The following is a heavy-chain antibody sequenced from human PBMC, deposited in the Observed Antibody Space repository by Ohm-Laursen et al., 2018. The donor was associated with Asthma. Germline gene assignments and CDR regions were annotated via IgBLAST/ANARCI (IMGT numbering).Heavy chain of an antibody. V-gene: IGHV3-21*01. D-gene: IGHD3-22*01. CDR1: GFPFSLYA. J-gene: IGHJ4*02. Sequence: SLRLSCAAPGFPFSLYAMDWVRQAPGKGLEWVASISTASSFIYYADSVWGRFTTSRDNAKNSVYLQMNSLRAEDTAVYYCASSYYYDSSGYYSLDYWGQGTLVTVSS. CDR3: ASSYYYDSSGYYSLDY. CDR2: ISTASSFI.